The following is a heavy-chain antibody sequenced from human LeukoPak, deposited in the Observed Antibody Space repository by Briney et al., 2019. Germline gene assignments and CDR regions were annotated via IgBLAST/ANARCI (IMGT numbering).Heavy chain of an antibody. Sequence: SETLSLTCTVSGGSVSSGSYYWSWIRQPPGTGLEWIGYIYYSGSTNYNPSLKSRVTISVDTSKNQSSLKLSSVTAADTAVYYCARGDILTDYFNFDIWGQGTMVTVSS. CDR3: ARGDILTDYFNFDI. CDR1: GGSVSSGSYY. D-gene: IGHD3-9*01. J-gene: IGHJ3*02. CDR2: IYYSGST. V-gene: IGHV4-61*01.